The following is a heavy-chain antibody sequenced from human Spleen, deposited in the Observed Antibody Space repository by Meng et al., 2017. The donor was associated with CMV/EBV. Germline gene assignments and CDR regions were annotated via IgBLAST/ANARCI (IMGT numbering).Heavy chain of an antibody. CDR1: YRFTSYW. D-gene: IGHD3-3*01. CDR3: ARQHYQATYDFWSGYYD. Sequence: YRFTSYWIGWVRQMPGKGLEWMGMIYPGDSDARYNPSFRGQVTISADNSISTAYLQWSSLKASDTAMYYCARQHYQATYDFWSGYYDWGQGTLVTGSS. CDR2: IYPGDSDA. V-gene: IGHV5-51*01. J-gene: IGHJ4*02.